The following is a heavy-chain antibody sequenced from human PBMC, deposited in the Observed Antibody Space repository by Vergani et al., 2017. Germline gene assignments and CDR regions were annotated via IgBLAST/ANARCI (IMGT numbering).Heavy chain of an antibody. CDR1: GFTVSSNY. CDR2: IYSGGST. D-gene: IGHD3-10*01. Sequence: EVQLVESGGGLVQPGGSLRLSCAASGFTVSSNYMSWVRQAPGKGLEWVSVIYSGGSTYYAESVKGRFTISRDNSKNTLYLQMNSLRAEDTAVYYCARDRGRDYYGSGCYLIWSQGTLVTVSS. CDR3: ARDRGRDYYGSGCYLI. V-gene: IGHV3-66*02. J-gene: IGHJ4*02.